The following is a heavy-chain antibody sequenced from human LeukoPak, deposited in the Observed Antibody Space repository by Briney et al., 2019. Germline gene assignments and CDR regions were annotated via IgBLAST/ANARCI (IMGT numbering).Heavy chain of an antibody. CDR3: ASGGSSGWSKHDY. CDR2: ISSSSSYI. Sequence: PGGSLRLSCAASGFTFSSYSMNWVRQAPGKGLEWVSSISSSSSYIYYADSVKGRFTISRDNAKNSLYLQMNSLRAEDTAVYYCASGGSSGWSKHDYWGQGTLVTVSS. D-gene: IGHD6-19*01. J-gene: IGHJ4*02. CDR1: GFTFSSYS. V-gene: IGHV3-21*01.